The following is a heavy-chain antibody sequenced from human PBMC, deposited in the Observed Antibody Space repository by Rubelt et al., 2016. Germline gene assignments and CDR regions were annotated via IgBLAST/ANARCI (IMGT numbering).Heavy chain of an antibody. J-gene: IGHJ4*02. D-gene: IGHD6-19*01. V-gene: IGHV3-33*01. CDR2: IWYDGSNK. CDR3: AREVVAGTGFDY. Sequence: QVQLVESGGGVVQPGRSLRLSCAASGFTFSSYGMHWVRQAPGKGLEWVAVIWYDGSNKYFADSVKGRFTISRDNSKNTLYLQMNSLRAEDTAVYYCAREVVAGTGFDYWGQGTLVTVSS. CDR1: GFTFSSYG.